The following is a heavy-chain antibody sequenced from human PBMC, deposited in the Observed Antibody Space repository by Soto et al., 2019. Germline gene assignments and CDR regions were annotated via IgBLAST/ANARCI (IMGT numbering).Heavy chain of an antibody. Sequence: QLQLQESGSGLVKPSQTLSLTCAVSGGSISSGGFSWSWIRQPPGKGLESIGYIYHSGSTYYNPSLKSRVTISVDRSKNQFSMKLSSVTAADTAVYYCAGGIAARPLGYWGQGTLVTVSS. D-gene: IGHD6-6*01. V-gene: IGHV4-30-2*01. J-gene: IGHJ4*02. CDR1: GGSISSGGFS. CDR3: AGGIAARPLGY. CDR2: IYHSGST.